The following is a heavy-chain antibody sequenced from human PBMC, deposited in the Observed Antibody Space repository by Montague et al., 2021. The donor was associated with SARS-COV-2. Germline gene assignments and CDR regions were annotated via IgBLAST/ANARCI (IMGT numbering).Heavy chain of an antibody. CDR3: ARAQNTCFIANCVNYFDV. CDR2: VHYTGST. CDR1: GFTFSSYS. D-gene: IGHD1-1*01. J-gene: IGHJ4*02. V-gene: IGHV4-59*01. Sequence: SLRLSCAASGFTFSSYSMTWIRQSPGKGLEWIGYVHYTGSTKYNPSLKTRVSLSLDTLKNHFSLHLSSVTAADTAIYFCARAQNTCFIANCVNYFDVWGLGALVTVSS.